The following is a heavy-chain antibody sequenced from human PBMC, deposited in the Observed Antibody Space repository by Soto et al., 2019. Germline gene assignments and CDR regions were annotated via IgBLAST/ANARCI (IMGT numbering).Heavy chain of an antibody. D-gene: IGHD6-19*01. CDR2: ISWNSGSI. V-gene: IGHV3-9*01. J-gene: IGHJ6*02. CDR1: GFTFDDYA. CDR3: AKDIGSGCPYYYYGMDV. Sequence: GGSLRLSCAASGFTFDDYAMHWVRQAPGKGLEWVSGISWNSGSIGYADSVKGRFTISRDNAKNSLYLQMNSLRAEDTALYYCAKDIGSGCPYYYYGMDVWGQGTAGTVSS.